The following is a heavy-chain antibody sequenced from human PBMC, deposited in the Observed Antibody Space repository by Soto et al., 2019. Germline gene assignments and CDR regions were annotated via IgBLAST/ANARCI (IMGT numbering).Heavy chain of an antibody. Sequence: QVQLVESGGGVVQPGRSLRLSCAASGFTFSSYGMHWVRQAPGKGLEWVAVIWYDGSNKYYADSVKGRFTISRDNSKNPLYLKMNSRRAEDTAVYYCARDSDMEWDFDYGGQGTLVPVSS. J-gene: IGHJ4*02. V-gene: IGHV3-33*01. D-gene: IGHD3-3*01. CDR2: IWYDGSNK. CDR1: GFTFSSYG. CDR3: ARDSDMEWDFDY.